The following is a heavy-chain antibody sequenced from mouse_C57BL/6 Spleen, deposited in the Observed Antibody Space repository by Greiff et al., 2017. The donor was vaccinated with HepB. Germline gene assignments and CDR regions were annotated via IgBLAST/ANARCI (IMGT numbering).Heavy chain of an antibody. CDR3: ARRDYGYAMDD. V-gene: IGHV5-17*01. J-gene: IGHJ4*01. CDR1: GFTFSDYG. D-gene: IGHD1-1*01. CDR2: ISSGSSTI. Sequence: EVKLVESGGGLVKPGGSLKLSCAASGFTFSDYGMHWVRQAPEKGLEWVAYISSGSSTIYYADTVKGRFTIARDNAKNTLFLQMTSLRSEDTAMYYCARRDYGYAMDDWGQGTTVTVSS.